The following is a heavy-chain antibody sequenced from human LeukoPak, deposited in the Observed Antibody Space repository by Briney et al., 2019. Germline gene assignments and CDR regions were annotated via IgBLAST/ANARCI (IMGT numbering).Heavy chain of an antibody. V-gene: IGHV1-2*02. CDR2: INPNSGGT. J-gene: IGHJ5*02. CDR1: GGTFSSYA. CDR3: ARGSARRYCTSTSCDWFDP. Sequence: ASVKVSCKASGGTFSSYAISWVRQAPGQGLEWMGWINPNSGGTNYAQKFQGRVTMTRDTSITTAYMELSRLRSDDTAVYYCARGSARRYCTSTSCDWFDPWGQGTLVTVSS. D-gene: IGHD2-2*01.